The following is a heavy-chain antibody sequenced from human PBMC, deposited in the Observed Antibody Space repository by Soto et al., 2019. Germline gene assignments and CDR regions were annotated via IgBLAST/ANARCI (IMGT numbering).Heavy chain of an antibody. V-gene: IGHV3-30*18. CDR3: AKLLIDIVLITENDH. J-gene: IGHJ4*02. CDR2: ISHDGSNK. Sequence: QVQVVESGGGVVQPGRSLRLSCAASGFTFSNYGMHWVRQAPGKGLEWVAVISHDGSNKYYADSVKGRFTISRDNSKNTLFLQMNSLRPEDTAVYYCAKLLIDIVLITENDHWGQGTLVNVSP. D-gene: IGHD2-8*01. CDR1: GFTFSNYG.